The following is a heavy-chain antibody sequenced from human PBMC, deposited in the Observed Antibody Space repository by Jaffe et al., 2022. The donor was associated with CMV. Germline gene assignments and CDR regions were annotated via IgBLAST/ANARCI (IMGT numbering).Heavy chain of an antibody. CDR3: ARDHKYSGGWHFDY. J-gene: IGHJ4*02. Sequence: EVQLVESGGGLVQPGGSLRLSCAASGFTFSDHWMSWVRQAPGKGLEWVADVKGDGSSQYYMKSVEGRFTISRDNAKNSLYLQMNSLRAEDTAVYYCARDHKYSGGWHFDYWGQGTLVTVSS. CDR1: GFTFSDHW. CDR2: VKGDGSSQ. V-gene: IGHV3-7*01. D-gene: IGHD6-19*01.